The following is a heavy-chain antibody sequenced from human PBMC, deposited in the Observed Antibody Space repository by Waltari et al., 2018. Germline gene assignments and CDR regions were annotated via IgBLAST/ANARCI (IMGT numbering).Heavy chain of an antibody. J-gene: IGHJ3*02. CDR1: GLTFSNEW. CDR2: VKGDGSEK. V-gene: IGHV3-7*01. CDR3: SVSLNI. Sequence: EVQLVESGGGLVQPGESLRLSCAVSGLTFSNEWMDGVRPAPGKGREWVANVKGDGSEKSYVDSVKGRFTIARDNAKNARYLQMNNLGVQDTAVYYCSVSLNIWGHGTIVT.